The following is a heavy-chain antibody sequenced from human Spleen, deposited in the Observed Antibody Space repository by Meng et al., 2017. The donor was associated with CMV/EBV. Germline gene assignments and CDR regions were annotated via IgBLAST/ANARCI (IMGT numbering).Heavy chain of an antibody. CDR2: ISVYNGNT. J-gene: IGHJ4*02. D-gene: IGHD3-16*02. V-gene: IGHV1-18*01. Sequence: CKASGYNFTSYTITWLRQAPGQGLEWMGWISVYNGNTNYAQSLQGRVTLTTDISTSTAYMELRSLRSDDTAVYYCARLSFFDSPGLDYWGQGTLVTVSS. CDR1: GYNFTSYT. CDR3: ARLSFFDSPGLDY.